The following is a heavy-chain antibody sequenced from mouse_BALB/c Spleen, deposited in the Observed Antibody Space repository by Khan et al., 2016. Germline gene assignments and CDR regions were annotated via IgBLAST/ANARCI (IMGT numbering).Heavy chain of an antibody. Sequence: QVQLKESGPGLVAPSPSLSITCTVSGFSLTGYGVNWVRQPPGKGLEWLGKIWADGRTDYNSALKSRVSISKDNSKSQVVLKMNSLQTDDTANYYCSSDYDGFAYWGQGTLVIVSA. D-gene: IGHD2-12*01. CDR2: IWADGRT. CDR1: GFSLTGYG. J-gene: IGHJ3*01. V-gene: IGHV2-6-7*01. CDR3: SSDYDGFAY.